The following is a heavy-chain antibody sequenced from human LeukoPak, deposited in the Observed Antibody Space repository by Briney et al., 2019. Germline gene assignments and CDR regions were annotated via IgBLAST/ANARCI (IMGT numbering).Heavy chain of an antibody. Sequence: GASVKVSCKASGYTFTSYDINWVRQATGQGLEWMGWMNPNSGNTGYAQKFQGRVTMTRNTSISTAYMELSSQRSEDIDVYYCARKPFIVVVPAAGAPGDYWGQGTLVTVSS. CDR3: ARKPFIVVVPAAGAPGDY. CDR1: GYTFTSYD. J-gene: IGHJ4*02. V-gene: IGHV1-8*01. D-gene: IGHD2-2*01. CDR2: MNPNSGNT.